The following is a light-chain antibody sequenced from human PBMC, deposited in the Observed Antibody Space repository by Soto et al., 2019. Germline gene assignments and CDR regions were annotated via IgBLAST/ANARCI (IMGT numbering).Light chain of an antibody. CDR1: QSVLYSSSNKNY. V-gene: IGKV4-1*01. Sequence: DIMMTQSPDSLAVSLGERATINCKSSQSVLYSSSNKNYLAWYQQKPGQPPKLLIYWASTRESGVPDRFSGSGSGTDFTLTISSLQAEDVAVYYCQQYYSTPRGTFGQGTKVEIK. CDR2: WAS. J-gene: IGKJ1*01. CDR3: QQYYSTPRGT.